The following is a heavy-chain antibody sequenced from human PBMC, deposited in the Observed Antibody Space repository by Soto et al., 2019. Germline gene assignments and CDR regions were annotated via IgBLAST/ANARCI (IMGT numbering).Heavy chain of an antibody. V-gene: IGHV3-74*01. Sequence: EVQLMESGGGLVQPGGSLRLSCAASGFTFSSCWMHWVRQAPGKGLVWVSRINSDGSSTTYADSVKGRLTISRDNAKNTLYLRMTSLRAEDTAVYYCVRGEGGWETYWGQGTLVSVSS. J-gene: IGHJ4*02. D-gene: IGHD6-19*01. CDR1: GFTFSSCW. CDR3: VRGEGGWETY. CDR2: INSDGSST.